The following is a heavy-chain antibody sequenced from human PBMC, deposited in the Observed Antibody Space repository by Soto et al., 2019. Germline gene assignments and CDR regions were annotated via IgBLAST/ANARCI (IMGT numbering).Heavy chain of an antibody. CDR2: IYADGGT. D-gene: IGHD7-27*01. Sequence: EVQLVESGGGLVQPGGSLRLSCAASGFTVSNNYMSWVRQAPGKGLEWVSVIYADGGTSYADSVKGRFTISRDSSENTLYLQMNSLRDEDTALYYCALGPRWGQGTLVTVSS. CDR3: ALGPR. CDR1: GFTVSNNY. J-gene: IGHJ4*02. V-gene: IGHV3-66*01.